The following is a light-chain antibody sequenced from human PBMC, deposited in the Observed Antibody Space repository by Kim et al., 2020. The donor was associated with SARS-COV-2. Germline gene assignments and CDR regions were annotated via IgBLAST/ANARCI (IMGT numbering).Light chain of an antibody. CDR1: SSNIGSNT. V-gene: IGLV1-44*01. J-gene: IGLJ3*02. CDR3: AAWDDSLNGL. Sequence: ELTQPPSASGTPGQRVTISCSGSSSNIGSNTVNWYQQLPGTAPKLLIYNNNQRPSGVPDRFSGSKSATSASLAISALQSEDEADYYCAAWDDSLNGLFGGGTQLTVL. CDR2: NNN.